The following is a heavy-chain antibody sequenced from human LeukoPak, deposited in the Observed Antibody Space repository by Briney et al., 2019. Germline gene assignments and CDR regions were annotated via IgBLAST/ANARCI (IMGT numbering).Heavy chain of an antibody. D-gene: IGHD5-18*01. CDR3: ARIEAVTRGYNHAYYFDY. J-gene: IGHJ4*02. CDR1: GGSISSGGYY. CDR2: IYHSGST. V-gene: IGHV4-30-2*01. Sequence: SETLSLTCTVSGGSISSGGYYWSWIRQPPGKGLEWIGYIYHSGSTYYNPSLKSRVTISVDRSKNQFSLKLRTATAADTAVYYCARIEAVTRGYNHAYYFDYWGQGTLVTVSS.